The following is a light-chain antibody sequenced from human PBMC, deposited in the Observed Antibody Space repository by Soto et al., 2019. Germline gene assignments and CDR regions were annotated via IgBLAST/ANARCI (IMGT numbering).Light chain of an antibody. Sequence: DIQMTQSPSSLSASVGDRVTITCRASQGIRKDLGWYQQKPGKAPKGLSFAASSLQSGVPSRFSGSGSGTEFTLTISSLQPEDSATYYCLQHNSYPWTFGQGTKVEIK. J-gene: IGKJ1*01. CDR3: LQHNSYPWT. CDR2: AAS. CDR1: QGIRKD. V-gene: IGKV1-17*01.